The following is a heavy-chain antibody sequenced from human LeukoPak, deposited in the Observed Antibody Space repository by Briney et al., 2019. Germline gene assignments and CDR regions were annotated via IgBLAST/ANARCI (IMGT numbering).Heavy chain of an antibody. CDR2: IGSSTSTI. CDR1: GFTFSSYS. V-gene: IGHV3-48*01. J-gene: IGHJ3*01. D-gene: IGHD5-24*01. CDR3: AKDIQLSA. Sequence: PGGSLRLSCAASGFTFSSYSMNWVRQAPGKGLEWVSYIGSSTSTIYYAYSVKGRFTISRDKAKNTLSLQMNSLRVEDTAMYYCAKDIQLSAWGLGTMVTVS.